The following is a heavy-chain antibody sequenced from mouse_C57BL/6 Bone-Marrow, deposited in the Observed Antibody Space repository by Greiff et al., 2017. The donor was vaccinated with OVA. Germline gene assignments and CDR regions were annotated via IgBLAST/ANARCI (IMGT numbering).Heavy chain of an antibody. J-gene: IGHJ1*03. CDR3: ARHGRSYGYWYFDV. CDR2: IRSDGST. Sequence: VQLQESGPGLVAPSQSLSITCTVSGFSLTSYGVHWVRQPPGKGLEWLVVIRSDGSTTYNSALKSRLSISKDNSKSQVFLKMNSLQTDDTAMYYCARHGRSYGYWYFDVWGTGTTVTVSS. D-gene: IGHD1-1*01. V-gene: IGHV2-6-1*01. CDR1: GFSLTSYG.